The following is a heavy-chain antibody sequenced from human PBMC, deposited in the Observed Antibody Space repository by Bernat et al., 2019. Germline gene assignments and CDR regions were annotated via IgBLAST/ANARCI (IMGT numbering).Heavy chain of an antibody. J-gene: IGHJ5*02. D-gene: IGHD6-19*01. CDR3: ARGVEQWLVPSIWFDP. CDR1: GGSISRGGYY. Sequence: QVQLQESGPGLVKPSQTLSLTCTVSGGSISRGGYYWSWIRQHPGKGLEWIGYIYYSGSTYYNPSRKSRVTISLDTSKNQFSLKLSYVTAADTAEYYCARGVEQWLVPSIWFDPWGQGTLVTVSS. CDR2: IYYSGST. V-gene: IGHV4-31*03.